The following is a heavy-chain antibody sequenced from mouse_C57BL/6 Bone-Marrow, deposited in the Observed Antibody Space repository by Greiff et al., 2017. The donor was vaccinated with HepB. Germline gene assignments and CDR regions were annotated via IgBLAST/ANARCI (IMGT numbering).Heavy chain of an antibody. V-gene: IGHV5-12*01. CDR1: GFTFSDYY. J-gene: IGHJ4*01. CDR2: ISNGGGST. CDR3: ARHGALLWLSFYAMDY. Sequence: EVQVVESGGGLVQPGGSLKLSCAASGFTFSDYYMYWVRQTPEKRLEWVAYISNGGGSTYYPDTVKGRFTISRDNAKNTLYLQMSRLKSEDTAMYYCARHGALLWLSFYAMDYWGQGTSVTVSS. D-gene: IGHD2-9*01.